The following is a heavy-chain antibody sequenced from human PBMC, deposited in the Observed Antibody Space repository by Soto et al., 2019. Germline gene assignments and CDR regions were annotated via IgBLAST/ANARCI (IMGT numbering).Heavy chain of an antibody. J-gene: IGHJ4*02. V-gene: IGHV1-69*08. CDR3: ARDQGGVGATG. CDR1: GGTFSSYT. Sequence: QVQLVQSGAEVKKPGSSVKVSCKASGGTFSSYTISWVRQAPGQGLEWMGRIIPILGIANYAQKFQGRVTSTXXKSTSTAYMELSSLRSEDTAVYYCARDQGGVGATGWGQGTLVTVSS. CDR2: IIPILGIA. D-gene: IGHD1-26*01.